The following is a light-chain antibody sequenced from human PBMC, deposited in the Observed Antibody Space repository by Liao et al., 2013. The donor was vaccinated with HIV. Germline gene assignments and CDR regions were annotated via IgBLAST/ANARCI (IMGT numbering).Light chain of an antibody. V-gene: IGLV3-21*01. CDR1: ALPKQY. J-gene: IGLJ1*01. CDR2: YDS. CDR3: QVWDSSSDHSV. Sequence: SYELTQPPSVSVSPGQTARITCSGDALPKQYAYWYQQKPGQAPVLVIYYDSDRPSGIPERFSGSNSGNTATLTISRVEAGDEADYYCQVWDSSSDHSVFGTGTKVTVL.